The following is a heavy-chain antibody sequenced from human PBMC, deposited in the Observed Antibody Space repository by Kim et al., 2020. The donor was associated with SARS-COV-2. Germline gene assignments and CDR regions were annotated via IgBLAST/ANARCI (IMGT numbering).Heavy chain of an antibody. D-gene: IGHD5-18*01. CDR1: GFTFSSYS. V-gene: IGHV3-21*01. Sequence: GGSLRLSCAASGFTFSSYSMNWVRQAPGKGLEWVSSISSSSSYIYYADSVKGRFTISRDNAKNSLYLQMNSLRAEDTAVYYCARVGHWGGYSYGYDIWGQGTMVTVSS. CDR3: ARVGHWGGYSYGYDI. CDR2: ISSSSSYI. J-gene: IGHJ3*02.